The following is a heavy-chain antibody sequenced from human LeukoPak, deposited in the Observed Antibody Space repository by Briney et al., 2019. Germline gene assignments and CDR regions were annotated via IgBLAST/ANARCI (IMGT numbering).Heavy chain of an antibody. CDR1: GGSISSGGYY. D-gene: IGHD5-24*01. J-gene: IGHJ4*02. CDR3: ATINGYLIDY. Sequence: PSETLSLTCTVSGGSISSGGYYWSWIRQHPGKGLEWIGYIYYSGSTYYNPSLKSRVTISVDTSKNQFSLKLSSVTAADTAVYYCATINGYLIDYWGQGTLVTVSS. CDR2: IYYSGST. V-gene: IGHV4-31*03.